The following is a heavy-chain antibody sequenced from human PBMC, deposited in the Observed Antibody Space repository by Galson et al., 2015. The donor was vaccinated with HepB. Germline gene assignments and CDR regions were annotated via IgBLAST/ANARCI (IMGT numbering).Heavy chain of an antibody. D-gene: IGHD2-2*01. CDR2: IYPGDSDT. CDR1: GYSFTSYW. CDR3: ASHSTVVPAVSGEADAFDI. V-gene: IGHV5-51*01. J-gene: IGHJ3*02. Sequence: QSGAEVKKPGESLKISCKGSGYSFTSYWIGWVRQMPGKGLEWMGIIYPGDSDTRYSPSFQGQVTISADKSISTAYLQWSSLKASDTAMYYCASHSTVVPAVSGEADAFDIWGQGTMVTVSS.